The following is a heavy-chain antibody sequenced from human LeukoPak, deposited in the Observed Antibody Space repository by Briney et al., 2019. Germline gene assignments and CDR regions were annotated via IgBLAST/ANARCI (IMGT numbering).Heavy chain of an antibody. D-gene: IGHD6-6*01. V-gene: IGHV1-69*13. J-gene: IGHJ6*02. CDR3: AIPSRSSSSSFGMDV. CDR2: IIPLFGTA. CDR1: GGTFSSYA. Sequence: SVKVSCKASGGTFSSYAIAWVRQAPGQGLEWMGGIIPLFGTANYAQNLQGRVTITADESTSTAYMELSSLRSEDTAVYYCAIPSRSSSSSFGMDVWGQGTTVTVSS.